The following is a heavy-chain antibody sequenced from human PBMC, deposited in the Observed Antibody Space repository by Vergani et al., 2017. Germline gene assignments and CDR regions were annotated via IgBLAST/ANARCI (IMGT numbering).Heavy chain of an antibody. CDR3: ARASSWYTFGFDY. V-gene: IGHV3-66*01. CDR2: IYSGGST. D-gene: IGHD6-13*01. J-gene: IGHJ4*02. Sequence: EVQLVESGGGLVQPGGSLRLSCAASGFTVSSNYMSWVRQAPGKGLEWVSVIYSGGSTYYADSVKGRFTISRDNAKNSLYLQMNSLRAEDTAVYYCARASSWYTFGFDYWGQGTLVTVSS. CDR1: GFTVSSNY.